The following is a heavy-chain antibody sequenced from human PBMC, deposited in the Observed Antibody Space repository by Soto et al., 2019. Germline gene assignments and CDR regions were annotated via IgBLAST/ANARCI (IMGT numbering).Heavy chain of an antibody. D-gene: IGHD2-2*01. CDR2: ISGSGGST. CDR1: GFTFSSYA. V-gene: IGHV3-23*01. J-gene: IGHJ2*01. Sequence: EVQLLESGGGLVQPGGSLRLSCAASGFTFSSYAMSWVRQAPGKGLEWVSAISGSGGSTYYADSVKGRFTISRDNSKNTMYLQMNSPRAEDTAVDYCAIRLSGKAMPKNWYFDLWGRGTLVTVSS. CDR3: AIRLSGKAMPKNWYFDL.